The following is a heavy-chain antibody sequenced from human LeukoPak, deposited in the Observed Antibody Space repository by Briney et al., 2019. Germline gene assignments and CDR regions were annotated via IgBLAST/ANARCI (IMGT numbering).Heavy chain of an antibody. CDR3: AREIERVGYSYGQSDAFDI. D-gene: IGHD5-18*01. V-gene: IGHV1-46*01. Sequence: GASVKVSCKASGYTFTSYYMHWVRQAPGQGLEWMGIINPSGGSTSYAQKFQGRVTMTRDTSTSTVYMELSSLRSEDTAVYYCAREIERVGYSYGQSDAFDIWGQGTMVTVSS. CDR1: GYTFTSYY. CDR2: INPSGGST. J-gene: IGHJ3*02.